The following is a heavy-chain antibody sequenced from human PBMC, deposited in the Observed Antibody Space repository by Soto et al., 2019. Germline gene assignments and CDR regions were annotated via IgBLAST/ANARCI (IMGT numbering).Heavy chain of an antibody. D-gene: IGHD6-13*01. CDR3: ATGHLVCYSDGRSGGWFDT. V-gene: IGHV6-1*01. Sequence: PSQTLSLTCAISGDSVSSNSAAWNWFRQSPSRGLEWLGRTYYRSKWYNDYAVSVKSRITINPDTSKNQFSLQLNSVTPEDTAVYYCATGHLVCYSDGRSGGWFDTGGQGTLVTVSS. CDR1: GDSVSSNSAA. CDR2: TYYRSKWYN. J-gene: IGHJ5*02.